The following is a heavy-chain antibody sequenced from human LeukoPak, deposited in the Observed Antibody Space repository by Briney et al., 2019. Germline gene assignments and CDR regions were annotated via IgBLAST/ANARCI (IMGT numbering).Heavy chain of an antibody. Sequence: GGSLRLSCAASGFTFSSYSMNWVRQAPGKGLEWVSAISGSGGSTFYADSVKGRSTISRDNSQNTMYLQMNGLRAEDTAVYYCATWPGAWYGEDYWGQGTLVTVSS. J-gene: IGHJ4*02. CDR3: ATWPGAWYGEDY. CDR2: ISGSGGST. V-gene: IGHV3-23*01. D-gene: IGHD3-10*01. CDR1: GFTFSSYS.